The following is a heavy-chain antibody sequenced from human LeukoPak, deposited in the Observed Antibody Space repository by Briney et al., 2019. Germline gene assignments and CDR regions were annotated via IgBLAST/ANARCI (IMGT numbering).Heavy chain of an antibody. Sequence: SETLSLTCTVSGYSINSGYYWGRIRQPPGKGLEWIGSNYHSGSTYYNPSLKSRGAISVDTSKNQFSLKLSSVTAADTAVAYCPRDWTGTCFDYSGDGTLVTASP. CDR2: NYHSGST. V-gene: IGHV4-38-2*02. D-gene: IGHD1-7*01. CDR1: GYSINSGYY. CDR3: PRDWTGTCFDY. J-gene: IGHJ4*01.